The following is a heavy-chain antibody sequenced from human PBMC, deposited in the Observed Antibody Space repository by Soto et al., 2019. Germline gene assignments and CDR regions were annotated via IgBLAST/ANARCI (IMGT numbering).Heavy chain of an antibody. CDR1: GGSINSYY. D-gene: IGHD6-13*01. J-gene: IGHJ4*02. CDR2: IYYSGST. Sequence: SETLSLTCTFSGGSINSYYWSWIRQPPGKGLEWIGYIYYSGSTKYNPSLKSRVTISVDTSKNQFSLKLSSVTAADTAVYYCARQILRSRSWPYDSWGQGTLVTVSS. V-gene: IGHV4-59*08. CDR3: ARQILRSRSWPYDS.